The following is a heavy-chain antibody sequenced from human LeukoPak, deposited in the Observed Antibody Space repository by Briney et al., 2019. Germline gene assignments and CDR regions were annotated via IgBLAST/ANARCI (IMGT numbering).Heavy chain of an antibody. Sequence: PGGSLRLSCAASGITFSNYGMHWVRQAPGKGLEWVAFIRNDGSSKYYADSVKGRLTISRDNSKNTQYLQMNSLRAEDTAVYYCAKDNGYGSGSYYFDYWGQGTLVTVSS. CDR2: IRNDGSSK. CDR3: AKDNGYGSGSYYFDY. CDR1: GITFSNYG. J-gene: IGHJ4*02. D-gene: IGHD3-10*01. V-gene: IGHV3-30*02.